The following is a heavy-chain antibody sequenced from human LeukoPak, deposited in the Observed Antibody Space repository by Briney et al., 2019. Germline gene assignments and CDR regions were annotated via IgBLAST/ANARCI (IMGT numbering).Heavy chain of an antibody. CDR3: ARHKDYYYSYMDV. CDR2: IYHSGST. CDR1: GYSISSGYY. J-gene: IGHJ6*03. V-gene: IGHV4-38-2*02. Sequence: MASETLSLTCTVSGYSISSGYYWGWIRQPPGKGLEWIGSIYHSGSTYYNPSLTSRVTISVDTSKNQFSLKLSSVTAADTAVYYCARHKDYYYSYMDVWGKGTTVTVSS.